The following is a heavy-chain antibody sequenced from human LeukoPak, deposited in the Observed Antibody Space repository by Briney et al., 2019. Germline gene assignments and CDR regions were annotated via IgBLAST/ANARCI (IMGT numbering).Heavy chain of an antibody. CDR3: ARVDGSGTFDY. Sequence: ASVKVSCKASGYTFTSYYMHWVRQAPGQGLEWMGIINPSGGSTSYAQKFQGRVTMTRDMSTSTVYMELSSLRSEDTAVYYCARVDGSGTFDYWGQGTLVTVSS. D-gene: IGHD3-10*01. V-gene: IGHV1-46*01. CDR1: GYTFTSYY. J-gene: IGHJ4*02. CDR2: INPSGGST.